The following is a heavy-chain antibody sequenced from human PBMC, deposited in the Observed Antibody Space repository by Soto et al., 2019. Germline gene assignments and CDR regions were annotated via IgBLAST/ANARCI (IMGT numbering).Heavy chain of an antibody. J-gene: IGHJ4*02. D-gene: IGHD6-6*01. CDR2: LNPNSGNT. CDR3: ARGQMEGSSSTEN. Sequence: ASVKVSCKASGYTFTSYDINWVPQATGQGLEWMGWLNPNSGNTGYAQKFQGRVTMTRNTSVSTGYMDLSSLRSEDTAVYYCARGQMEGSSSTENWGQGTMVTVSS. V-gene: IGHV1-8*01. CDR1: GYTFTSYD.